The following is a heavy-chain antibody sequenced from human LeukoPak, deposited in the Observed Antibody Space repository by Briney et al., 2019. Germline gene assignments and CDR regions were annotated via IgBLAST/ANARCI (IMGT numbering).Heavy chain of an antibody. CDR3: AREMGYYYYGMDV. D-gene: IGHD2-8*01. CDR2: IKQDGSEK. Sequence: GGSLRLSCTASGFTFSSYWMSWVRQAPGKGLEWVANIKQDGSEKYYVDSVKGRFTISRDNAKNSLYLQMNSLRAEDTAVYYCAREMGYYYYGMDVWGQGTTVTVSS. V-gene: IGHV3-7*01. CDR1: GFTFSSYW. J-gene: IGHJ6*02.